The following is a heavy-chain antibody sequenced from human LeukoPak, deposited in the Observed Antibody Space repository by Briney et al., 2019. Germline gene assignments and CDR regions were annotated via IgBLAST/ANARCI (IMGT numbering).Heavy chain of an antibody. CDR2: IYYSVSI. CDR3: ARTSGLNLYYFDY. J-gene: IGHJ4*02. CDR1: GYSISSSNW. V-gene: IGHV4-28*05. Sequence: SETLSLTCAVSGYSISSSNWWGWVRQPPGKGLEWIGYIYYSVSIYYNPSLKSRVTMSVDTSKNQFSLKLSSVTAVDTAVYYCARTSGLNLYYFDYWGQGTLVTVSS. D-gene: IGHD1-26*01.